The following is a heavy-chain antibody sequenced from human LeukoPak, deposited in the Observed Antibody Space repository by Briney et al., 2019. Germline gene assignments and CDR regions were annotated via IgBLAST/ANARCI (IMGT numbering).Heavy chain of an antibody. Sequence: AESLTLSCAADTFTFSSYSMSCVSQAPGKVLEWDSSISASGGSTYYADALRGRFTISRDNSKTTLYLQMNSLRAEHTAVYFARSVVVVAATPSYYGMDVWGQGAKVTVS. D-gene: IGHD2-15*01. CDR1: TFTFSSYS. CDR3: RSVVVVAATPSYYGMDV. J-gene: IGHJ6*02. CDR2: ISASGGST. V-gene: IGHV3-23*01.